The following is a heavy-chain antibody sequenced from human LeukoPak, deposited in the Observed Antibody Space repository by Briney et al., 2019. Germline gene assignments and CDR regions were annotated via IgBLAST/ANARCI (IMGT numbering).Heavy chain of an antibody. Sequence: SETLSLTCAVYGGSFSGYYWSWIRQPPGKGLEWIGEINHSGSTNYNPSLKSRVTISVDTSKNQFSLKLSSVTAADTAVYYCARADLIFALFGESMLQFEHWGQGTLVTVSS. D-gene: IGHD3-10*01. V-gene: IGHV4-34*01. CDR1: GGSFSGYY. CDR2: INHSGST. J-gene: IGHJ4*02. CDR3: ARADLIFALFGESMLQFEH.